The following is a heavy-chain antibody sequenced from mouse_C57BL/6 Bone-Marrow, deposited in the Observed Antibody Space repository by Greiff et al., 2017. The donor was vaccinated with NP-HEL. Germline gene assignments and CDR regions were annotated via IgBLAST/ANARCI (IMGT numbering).Heavy chain of an antibody. D-gene: IGHD1-1*01. CDR3: TTTYYYCSSYEGDY. CDR1: GFNIKDDY. V-gene: IGHV14-4*01. J-gene: IGHJ2*01. CDR2: IDPENGDT. Sequence: EVQRVESGAELVRPGASVKLSCTASGFNIKDDYMHWVKQRPEQGLEWIGWIDPENGDTEYASKFQGKATITTDPSSNTAYLQLSSLTSEDTAVYYCTTTYYYCSSYEGDYWGQGTTLTVSS.